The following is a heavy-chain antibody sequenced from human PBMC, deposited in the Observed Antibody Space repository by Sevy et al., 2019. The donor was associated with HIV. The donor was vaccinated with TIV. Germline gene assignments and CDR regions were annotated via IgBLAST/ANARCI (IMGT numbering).Heavy chain of an antibody. CDR2: INTNTGNP. Sequence: ASVKVSCKASGYNIKNYAINWVRQAPGQGLEWMGWINTNTGNPTYAQAFKGRFVFSLDTSVSTAYLQITSLEAEDTAIYFDASPFLYSNAPEADYWGRGTLVTVSS. CDR1: GYNIKNYA. D-gene: IGHD5-18*01. V-gene: IGHV7-4-1*02. J-gene: IGHJ4*02. CDR3: ASPFLYSNAPEADY.